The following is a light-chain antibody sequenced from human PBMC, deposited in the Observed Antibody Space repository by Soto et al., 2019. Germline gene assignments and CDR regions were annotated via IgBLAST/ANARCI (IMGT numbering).Light chain of an antibody. CDR2: AAS. J-gene: IGKJ2*01. V-gene: IGKV3-20*01. Sequence: EIVLTQSPGTLSLSPGETATLSCRASQSVSHLAWYQQKPGQAPRLLVYAASSRATGIPDRFSGSGSGTDFTLTISRLEPEDFAVYYCQQYGGSPLYTVGQGTRLXIK. CDR1: QSVSH. CDR3: QQYGGSPLYT.